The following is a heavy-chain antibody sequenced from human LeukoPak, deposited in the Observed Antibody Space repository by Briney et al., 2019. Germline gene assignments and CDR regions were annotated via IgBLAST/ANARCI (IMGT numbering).Heavy chain of an antibody. CDR2: FDPEDGET. CDR1: GYTFTSYG. Sequence: ASVKVSCKASGYTFTSYGISWVRQAPGKGLEWMGGFDPEDGETIYAQKFQGRVTMTEDTSTDTAYMELSSLRSEDTAVYYCATSSGSYYYYGVDVWGQGTTVTVSS. V-gene: IGHV1-24*01. CDR3: ATSSGSYYYYGVDV. D-gene: IGHD5-12*01. J-gene: IGHJ6*02.